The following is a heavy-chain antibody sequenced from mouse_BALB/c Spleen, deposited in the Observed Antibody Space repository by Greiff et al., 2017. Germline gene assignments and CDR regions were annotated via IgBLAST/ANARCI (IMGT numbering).Heavy chain of an antibody. CDR1: GDSITSGY. Sequence: EVKLVESGPSLVKPSQTLSLTCSVTGDSITSGYWNWIRKFPGNKLEYMGYISYSGSTYYNPSLKSRISITRDTSKNQYYLQLNSVTTEDTATYYCARGWYDGGYFDYWGQGTTLTVSS. D-gene: IGHD2-14*01. CDR3: ARGWYDGGYFDY. J-gene: IGHJ2*01. V-gene: IGHV3-8*02. CDR2: ISYSGST.